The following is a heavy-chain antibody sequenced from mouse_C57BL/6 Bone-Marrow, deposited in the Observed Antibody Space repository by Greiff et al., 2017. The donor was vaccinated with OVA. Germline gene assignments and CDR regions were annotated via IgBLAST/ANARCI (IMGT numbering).Heavy chain of an antibody. CDR2: INPSSGYT. D-gene: IGHD4-1*01. Sequence: QVQLQQSGAELAKPGASVKLSCKASGYTFTSYWMHWVKQRPGQGLEWIGYINPSSGYTKYNQKFKDKATLTADKSSSTAYMQLSSLTYEDSAVYYGARGRKLAHWYFDVWGTGTTVTVSA. CDR3: ARGRKLAHWYFDV. CDR1: GYTFTSYW. J-gene: IGHJ1*03. V-gene: IGHV1-7*01.